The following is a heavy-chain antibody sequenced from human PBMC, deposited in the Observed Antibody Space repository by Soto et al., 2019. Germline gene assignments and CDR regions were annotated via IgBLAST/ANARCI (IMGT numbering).Heavy chain of an antibody. Sequence: HVQLVESGGGVVQPGKSLRLSCAASGFTFSSYNMHWVRQAPGKGLEWVAAIWYDGSNKYYADSVKGRFTISRDNSENTLYLQINSLRVEDTAVYYCTRESDNNYEDYWGQGTLVTVSS. CDR3: TRESDNNYEDY. D-gene: IGHD4-4*01. CDR2: IWYDGSNK. V-gene: IGHV3-33*01. CDR1: GFTFSSYN. J-gene: IGHJ4*02.